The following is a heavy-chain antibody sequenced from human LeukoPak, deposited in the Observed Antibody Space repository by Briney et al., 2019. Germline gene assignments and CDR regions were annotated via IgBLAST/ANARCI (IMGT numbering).Heavy chain of an antibody. CDR1: GGSISSSSYY. J-gene: IGHJ4*02. V-gene: IGHV4-39*01. CDR3: ARHRPCGYYDSSGYYFDY. D-gene: IGHD3-22*01. CDR2: IYYSGRT. Sequence: SETLSLTCTVSGGSISSSSYYWGWIRQPPGKGLEWIGSIYYSGRTQYNPSLKSRVTISVDTSKNQFSLKLSSVTAADTAVYYCARHRPCGYYDSSGYYFDYWGQGTLVTVSS.